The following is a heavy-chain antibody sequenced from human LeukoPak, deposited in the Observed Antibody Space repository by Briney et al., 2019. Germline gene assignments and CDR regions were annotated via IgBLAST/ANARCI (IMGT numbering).Heavy chain of an antibody. D-gene: IGHD3-16*02. Sequence: GGSLRLSCAASGFTFSSYSMNWVRQAPGKGLEWVSSISSSSSYIYYADSVKARFTISRDNAKNSLYLQMNSLRAEDTAVYYRARDRGLGELSFPYYFDYWGQGTLVTVSS. CDR3: ARDRGLGELSFPYYFDY. CDR1: GFTFSSYS. J-gene: IGHJ4*02. CDR2: ISSSSSYI. V-gene: IGHV3-21*01.